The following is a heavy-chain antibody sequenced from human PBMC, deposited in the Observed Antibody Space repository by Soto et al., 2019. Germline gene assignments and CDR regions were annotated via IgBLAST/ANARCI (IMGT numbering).Heavy chain of an antibody. CDR3: ARERVWYDFWSAYHDAFDI. J-gene: IGHJ3*02. V-gene: IGHV4-39*07. CDR2: IYYSGST. D-gene: IGHD3-3*01. CDR1: GGSISSSGYY. Sequence: SETLSLTCTVPGGSISSSGYYWGWIRQPPGKGLEWIGNIYYSGSTYYNPSLKSRVTISVDTSKNQFSLKLSSVTAADTAVYYCARERVWYDFWSAYHDAFDIWGQGTMVTVSS.